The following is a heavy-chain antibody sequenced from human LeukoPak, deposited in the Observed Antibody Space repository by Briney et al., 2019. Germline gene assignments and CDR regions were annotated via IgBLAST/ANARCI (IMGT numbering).Heavy chain of an antibody. CDR1: GFTFSSFS. D-gene: IGHD1-26*01. V-gene: IGHV3-21*01. J-gene: IGHJ3*02. Sequence: GGSLRLSCAASGFTFSSFSMNWVRQAPGKGLEWVTYINSSSSYIYYADSVKGRFTISRDNANNSLYLQMDSLRAEDTAVYYCARDLSWELPTYDAFDIWGQGTMVTVSS. CDR3: ARDLSWELPTYDAFDI. CDR2: INSSSSYI.